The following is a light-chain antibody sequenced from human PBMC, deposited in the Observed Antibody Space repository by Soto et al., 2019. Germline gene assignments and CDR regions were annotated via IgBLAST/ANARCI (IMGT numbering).Light chain of an antibody. V-gene: IGKV2-30*01. J-gene: IGKJ1*01. CDR3: MQGTHWPRT. CDR2: KVS. Sequence: DVVMTQSPISLPVTLGQPASISCRSSQSLVYSDGSTYLNWFQQRSGQSPVRLIYKVSIRDSGVPDRFSGSGSGANFTLNISRLESEDVGVYYCMQGTHWPRTFGQGTKVDIK. CDR1: QSLVYSDGSTY.